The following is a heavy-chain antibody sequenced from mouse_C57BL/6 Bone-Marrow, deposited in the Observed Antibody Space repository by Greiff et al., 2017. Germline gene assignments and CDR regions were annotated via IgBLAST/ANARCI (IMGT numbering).Heavy chain of an antibody. CDR3: LTLSYYYAMDY. CDR1: GFNIKDDY. V-gene: IGHV14-4*01. CDR2: IDPANGDT. Sequence: VQLQQSGAELVRPGASVKLSCTASGFNIKDDYMHWVKQRPEQGLEWIGWIDPANGDTEYASKFQGKATITADTSSNTAYLQLSSLTSEETAVEYCLTLSYYYAMDYWGQGTSVTVSS. J-gene: IGHJ4*01.